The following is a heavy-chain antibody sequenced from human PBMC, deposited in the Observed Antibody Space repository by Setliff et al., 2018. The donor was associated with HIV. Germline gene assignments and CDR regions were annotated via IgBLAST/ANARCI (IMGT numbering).Heavy chain of an antibody. V-gene: IGHV5-51*01. CDR3: ARHTVDFSLLVLQDPGALDT. CDR1: GSTFSNFW. CDR2: IYPQDSSS. D-gene: IGHD4-17*01. Sequence: PGASLMISCKASGSTFSNFWIAWVRHMPGKGLEWMGIIYPQDSSSTYSPSFRGHVTMSADKSTSTAYLQWRGLKASDTATYYRARHTVDFSLLVLQDPGALDTWGQGTLVTVSS. J-gene: IGHJ5*02.